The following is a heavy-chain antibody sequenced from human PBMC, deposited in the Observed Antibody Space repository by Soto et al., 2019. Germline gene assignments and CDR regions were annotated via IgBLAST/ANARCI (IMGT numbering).Heavy chain of an antibody. CDR1: GGSISSGDYY. J-gene: IGHJ4*02. D-gene: IGHD6-6*01. CDR2: IYYSGST. CDR3: ARLAGLYSSSSPRSLRRLDY. Sequence: PSETLSLTCTVSGGSISSGDYYWSWIRQPPGKGLEWIGYIYYSGSTYYNPSLKSRVTISVDTSKNQFSLKLSSVTAADTAVYYCARLAGLYSSSSPRSLRRLDYWGQGTLVTVSS. V-gene: IGHV4-30-4*01.